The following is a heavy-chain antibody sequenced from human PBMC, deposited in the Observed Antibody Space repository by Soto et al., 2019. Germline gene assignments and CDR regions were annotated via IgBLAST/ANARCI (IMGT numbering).Heavy chain of an antibody. Sequence: EVQLVESGGGLVQPGGSLRLSCAASGIPFSNYWMHWVRQAPGKGLVWVSRINSDGSSTSYADSVKGRFTISRDNAKNTLYLQMNSLRAEDTAVYYCAREYSSSRYFDHWGQGTLVTVSS. CDR2: INSDGSST. CDR1: GIPFSNYW. V-gene: IGHV3-74*01. D-gene: IGHD6-13*01. CDR3: AREYSSSRYFDH. J-gene: IGHJ4*02.